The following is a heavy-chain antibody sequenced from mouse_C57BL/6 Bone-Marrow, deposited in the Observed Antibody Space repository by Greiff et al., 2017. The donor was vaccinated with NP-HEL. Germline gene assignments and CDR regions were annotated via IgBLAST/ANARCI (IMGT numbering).Heavy chain of an antibody. J-gene: IGHJ3*01. D-gene: IGHD2-1*01. CDR3: AKEGWGNWFAY. V-gene: IGHV1-26*01. CDR2: INPNNGGT. Sequence: EVQLQQSGPELVKPGASVKISCKASGYTFTDYYMNWVKQSHGKSLEWIGDINPNNGGTSYNQKFKGKATLTVDKSSSTAYMELRSLTSEDSAVYYCAKEGWGNWFAYWGQGTLVTVSA. CDR1: GYTFTDYY.